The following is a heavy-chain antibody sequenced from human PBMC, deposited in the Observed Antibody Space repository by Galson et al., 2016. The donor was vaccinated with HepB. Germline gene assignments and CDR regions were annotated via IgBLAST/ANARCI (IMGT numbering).Heavy chain of an antibody. CDR3: ARESKFYCSSTSCSFDY. D-gene: IGHD2-2*01. CDR1: GFTFSSHW. CDR2: INSDASSM. V-gene: IGHV3-74*03. J-gene: IGHJ4*02. Sequence: SLRLSCAVSGFTFSSHWMHWVRQAPGKGLVWVSRINSDASSMKYADSVKGRFTISRDNAKNMLYLQMNSLGAEDTSVYYCARESKFYCSSTSCSFDYWGQGSLVTVSS.